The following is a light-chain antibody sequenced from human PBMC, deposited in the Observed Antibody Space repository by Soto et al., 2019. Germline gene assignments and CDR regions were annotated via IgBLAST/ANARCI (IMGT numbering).Light chain of an antibody. Sequence: EIVLTQSPGTLSFSPGERATLSCRASQNVDSRFVAWYQQKPGQAPRLLIYGTSNRATGIPDRFSGSGSGTDCSLTISRLEPEDFAVYYCQQYGSSFYTFDQGTTLDI. CDR1: QNVDSRF. CDR3: QQYGSSFYT. J-gene: IGKJ2*01. V-gene: IGKV3-20*01. CDR2: GTS.